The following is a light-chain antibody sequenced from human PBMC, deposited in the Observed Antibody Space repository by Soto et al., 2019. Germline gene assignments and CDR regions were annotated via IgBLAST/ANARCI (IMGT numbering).Light chain of an antibody. CDR2: GAS. J-gene: IGKJ5*01. V-gene: IGKV3D-15*01. CDR1: QSVSSN. CDR3: QQRSNWPSIT. Sequence: EILMTQSPATLSVSPGDTATLSCRAGQSVSSNSAWYQQKPGQAPRLLIYGASTRATGIPARFSGSRSGAEFTLTISSLQYEDFAAYYCQQRSNWPSITFGQGTRLEIK.